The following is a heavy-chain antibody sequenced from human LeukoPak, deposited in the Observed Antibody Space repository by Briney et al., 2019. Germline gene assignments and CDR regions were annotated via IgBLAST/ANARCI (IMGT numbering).Heavy chain of an antibody. CDR3: AKGPQYSSSWYGAFFDY. CDR2: IRYDGSNK. J-gene: IGHJ4*02. Sequence: GGSLRLSCAASGFTFSSYGMHWVRQAPGKGLEWVAFIRYDGSNKYYADSVKGRFTISRDNSKNTLYLQMNSLRAEDTAVYYCAKGPQYSSSWYGAFFDYWGQGTLVTVSS. D-gene: IGHD6-13*01. CDR1: GFTFSSYG. V-gene: IGHV3-30*02.